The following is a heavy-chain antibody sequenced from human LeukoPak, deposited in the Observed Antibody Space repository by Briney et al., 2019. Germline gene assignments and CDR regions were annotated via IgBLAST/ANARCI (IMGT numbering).Heavy chain of an antibody. CDR1: GYTFSGYY. CDR2: INPNSGGT. D-gene: IGHD3-10*01. Sequence: ASVKVSCKASGYTFSGYYMHWVRQAPRQGLEWMGWINPNSGGTNYAQKFQGRVTMTRDTSITTAYMELSSLRSDDTAVYYWGRHGYIIIDAFEIWGKGTMVTV. J-gene: IGHJ3*02. CDR3: GRHGYIIIDAFEI. V-gene: IGHV1-2*02.